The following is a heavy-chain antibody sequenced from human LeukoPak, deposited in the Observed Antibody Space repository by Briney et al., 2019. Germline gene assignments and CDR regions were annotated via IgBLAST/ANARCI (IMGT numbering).Heavy chain of an antibody. CDR3: AKSLSHYDFWTIFDY. Sequence: PGGSLRLSCAASGFTFSSYAMSWVRQAPGKGLEWVSAISGSGGGTYYADSVKGRFTISRDNSKNTLYLQMNSLRAEDTAVYYCAKSLSHYDFWTIFDYWGQGTLVTVSS. D-gene: IGHD3-3*01. CDR1: GFTFSSYA. V-gene: IGHV3-23*01. CDR2: ISGSGGGT. J-gene: IGHJ4*02.